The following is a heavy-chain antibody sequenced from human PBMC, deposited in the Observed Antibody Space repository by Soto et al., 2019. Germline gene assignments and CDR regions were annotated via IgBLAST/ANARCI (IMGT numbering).Heavy chain of an antibody. J-gene: IGHJ4*02. V-gene: IGHV1-2*02. CDR2: INPITGGT. D-gene: IGHD3-22*01. Sequence: ASVKVSCKASGYTFTSYYVHWVRQAPGQGLEWMGWINPITGGTNYAPKFQGRVTMTRDTSITTAYMELSRLRSDDTAVYYCARNYYDSSDRDYLDYWGQGTPVTVSS. CDR1: GYTFTSYY. CDR3: ARNYYDSSDRDYLDY.